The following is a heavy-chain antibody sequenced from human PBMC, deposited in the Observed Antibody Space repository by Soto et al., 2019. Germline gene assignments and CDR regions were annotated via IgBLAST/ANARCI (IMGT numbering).Heavy chain of an antibody. CDR1: GYTFTNFG. Sequence: GASVKVSCKASGYTFTNFGISWLRRAPGQRLEWMGWINPVFGNANYAQKFQGRVTITADESTSTAYMELSSPRSEDTAVYYCARSPPHSGSIRPELPGTYYYGMDVWGQGTTVTVSS. J-gene: IGHJ6*02. V-gene: IGHV1-69*13. CDR2: INPVFGNA. CDR3: ARSPPHSGSIRPELPGTYYYGMDV. D-gene: IGHD1-26*01.